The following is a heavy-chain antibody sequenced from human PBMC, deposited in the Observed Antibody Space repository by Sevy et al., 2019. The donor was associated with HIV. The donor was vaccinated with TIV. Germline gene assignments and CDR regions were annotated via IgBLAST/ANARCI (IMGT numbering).Heavy chain of an antibody. V-gene: IGHV3-23*01. D-gene: IGHD6-13*01. CDR2: ISGSGGTT. CDR1: GFTFSSYA. Sequence: GGSLRLSCAASGFTFSSYAMSWVRQAPGKGLEWVSGISGSGGTTYYADSVKGRFTISRDNSKNTLYLQMNSLRDEDTAVYSCAKDLPVRVAAPGTFFDCWGQGSLVTVSS. J-gene: IGHJ4*02. CDR3: AKDLPVRVAAPGTFFDC.